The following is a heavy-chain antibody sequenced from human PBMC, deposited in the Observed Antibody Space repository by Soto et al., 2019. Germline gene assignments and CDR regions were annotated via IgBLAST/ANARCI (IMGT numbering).Heavy chain of an antibody. Sequence: QVQLQESGPGLLKASETLALTCTVSCGPGSRGVYDLNLIRHSPGKGLEWVGYFSKSGDTNHNPSLKSRVTISVDTSKNQFSLTLRSVTAADTAVYFCARGPFYYDDTSDTYYRGPFDSWGHGNLVTVSS. CDR2: FSKSGDT. CDR1: CGPGSRGVYD. CDR3: ARGPFYYDDTSDTYYRGPFDS. V-gene: IGHV4-61*08. D-gene: IGHD3-16*01. J-gene: IGHJ4*01.